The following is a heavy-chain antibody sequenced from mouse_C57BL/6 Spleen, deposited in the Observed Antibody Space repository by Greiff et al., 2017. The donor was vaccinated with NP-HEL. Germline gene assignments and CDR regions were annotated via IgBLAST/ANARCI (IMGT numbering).Heavy chain of an antibody. CDR2: IYPGDGDT. CDR1: GYAFSSSW. CDR3: ARGATVVGY. Sequence: VQLQQSGPELVKPGASVKISCKASGYAFSSSWMNWVKQRHGKGLEWIGRIYPGDGDTNYNGKFKGKATLTADKSSSTAYMQLSSLTSEDSAVYFCARGATVVGYWGQGTTLTVAS. D-gene: IGHD1-1*01. J-gene: IGHJ2*01. V-gene: IGHV1-82*01.